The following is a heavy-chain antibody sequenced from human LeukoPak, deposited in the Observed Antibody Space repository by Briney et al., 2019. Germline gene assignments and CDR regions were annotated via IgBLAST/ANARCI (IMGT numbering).Heavy chain of an antibody. Sequence: PGGSLRLSCAASGFTFSSYAMRWVRQAPGKGREWVSGISGSGDNTYYADYVKGRFTISRDNSKNTLYLQMNSLRADDTAVYYCAKGGLVHRFDPWGQGTLVTVSS. V-gene: IGHV3-23*01. CDR1: GFTFSSYA. J-gene: IGHJ5*02. CDR3: AKGGLVHRFDP. CDR2: ISGSGDNT.